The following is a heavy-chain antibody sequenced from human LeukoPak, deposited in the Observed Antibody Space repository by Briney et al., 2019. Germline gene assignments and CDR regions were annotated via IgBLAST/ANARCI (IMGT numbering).Heavy chain of an antibody. J-gene: IGHJ5*02. CDR1: GFTVRNDY. CDR3: ARDRAGARSWVALDP. CDR2: IYGDGTT. V-gene: IGHV3-66*02. Sequence: GGSLRLSCAASGFTVRNDYMAWVRQAPGRGLEWVSLIYGDGTTFYTDSVKGRFTISRDNFKNTLYLQMSSLRPEDTALYYSARDRAGARSWVALDPWGQGTLVTVSS. D-gene: IGHD3-10*01.